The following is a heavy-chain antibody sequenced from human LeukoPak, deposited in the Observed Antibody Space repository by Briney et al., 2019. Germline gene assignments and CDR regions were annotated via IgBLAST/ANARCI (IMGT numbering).Heavy chain of an antibody. CDR3: AKPYYGSGSYDPLPIFDY. Sequence: GGSLRLSCAASGFTFSSYGMHWVRQAPGKGLEWVAVISYDGSNKYYADSVKGRFTISRDNSKNTLYLQMNSLRAEDTAVYYCAKPYYGSGSYDPLPIFDYWGQGTLVTVSS. D-gene: IGHD3-10*01. V-gene: IGHV3-30*18. CDR2: ISYDGSNK. J-gene: IGHJ4*02. CDR1: GFTFSSYG.